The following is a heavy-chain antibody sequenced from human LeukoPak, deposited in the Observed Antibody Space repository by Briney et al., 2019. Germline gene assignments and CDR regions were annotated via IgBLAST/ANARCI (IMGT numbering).Heavy chain of an antibody. Sequence: GGSLRLSCAASGFTFSSYEMNWVRQAPGKGLEWVSYISSSGTTIYYADSVKGRFTIPRDNAKNSLYLQMNSLRAEDTAVYYCAREEDYYFDYWGQGTLVTVSS. V-gene: IGHV3-48*03. CDR2: ISSSGTTI. CDR3: AREEDYYFDY. J-gene: IGHJ4*02. CDR1: GFTFSSYE.